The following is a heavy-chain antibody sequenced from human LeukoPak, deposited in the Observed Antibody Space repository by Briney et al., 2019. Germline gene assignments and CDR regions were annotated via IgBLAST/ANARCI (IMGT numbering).Heavy chain of an antibody. Sequence: GGSLRLSCAASGFTFSTSWMSWVRQAPGRGLEWVANIKQDGSEKYYVDSVKGRFTISRDNAKNSMYLQMNSLRVEDTAVYYCAGGGGWYPAYWGRGTLVTVSS. CDR1: GFTFSTSW. D-gene: IGHD6-19*01. CDR2: IKQDGSEK. V-gene: IGHV3-7*01. J-gene: IGHJ4*02. CDR3: AGGGGWYPAY.